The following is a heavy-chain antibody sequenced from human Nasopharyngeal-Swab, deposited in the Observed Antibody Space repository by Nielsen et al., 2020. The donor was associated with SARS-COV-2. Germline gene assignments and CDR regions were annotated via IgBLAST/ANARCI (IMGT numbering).Heavy chain of an antibody. V-gene: IGHV3-30-3*01. CDR2: ISYDGSNK. Sequence: GGSLRLSWAASGFTFSSYAMHWVRQAPGKGLEWVAVISYDGSNKYYADSVKGRFTISRDNSKNTLYLQMNSLRAEDTAVYYCARGGLLELGFYWYFDLWGRGTLVTVSS. CDR1: GFTFSSYA. CDR3: ARGGLLELGFYWYFDL. D-gene: IGHD2-21*02. J-gene: IGHJ2*01.